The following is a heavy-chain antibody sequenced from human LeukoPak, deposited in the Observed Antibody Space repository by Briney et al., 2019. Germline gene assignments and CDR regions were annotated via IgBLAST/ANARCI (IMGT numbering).Heavy chain of an antibody. CDR1: GYTFTSYD. CDR2: MNPNSGNT. Sequence: GASVKVSCKASGYTFTSYDINWVRQATGQELEWMGWMNPNSGNTGYAQKFQGRVTMTRNTSISTAYMELSSLRSEDTAVYYCAGSYSYGIQNPFDYWGQGTLVTVSS. D-gene: IGHD5-18*01. CDR3: AGSYSYGIQNPFDY. V-gene: IGHV1-8*01. J-gene: IGHJ4*02.